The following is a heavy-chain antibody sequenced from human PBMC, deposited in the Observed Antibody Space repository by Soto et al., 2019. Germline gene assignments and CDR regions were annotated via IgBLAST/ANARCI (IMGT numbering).Heavy chain of an antibody. J-gene: IGHJ2*01. D-gene: IGHD3-9*01. Sequence: SETLSLTCIVSGDYISSSSYYWVWIRQPPGKGLEWIGSIYYSGTTYYNPSLESRVTISIDTSKNQFSLKVSSLTAADTAVYYCAKTGPYDILTYSYLDLWGRGTLVTVSS. V-gene: IGHV4-39*01. CDR2: IYYSGTT. CDR1: GDYISSSSYY. CDR3: AKTGPYDILTYSYLDL.